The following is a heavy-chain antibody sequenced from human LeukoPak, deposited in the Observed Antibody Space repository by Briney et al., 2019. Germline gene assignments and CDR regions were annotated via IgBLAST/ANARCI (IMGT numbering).Heavy chain of an antibody. CDR3: ARVRRGGYIQDAFDI. J-gene: IGHJ3*02. D-gene: IGHD5-24*01. CDR1: GYTFTSYG. Sequence: SVKVSCKASGYTFTSYGISWVRQAPGQGLEWMGTIIPLLGTENFAQKFQGRVIITADKSTSTANMELSSLTSEDTAVYYCARVRRGGYIQDAFDIWGQGTRVTVSS. CDR2: IIPLLGTE. V-gene: IGHV1-69*04.